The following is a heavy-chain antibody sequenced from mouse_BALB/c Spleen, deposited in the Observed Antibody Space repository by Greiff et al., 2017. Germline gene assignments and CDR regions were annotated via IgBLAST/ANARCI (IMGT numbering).Heavy chain of an antibody. Sequence: EVKLVESGAELVKPGASVKLSCTASGFNIKDTYMHWVKQRPEQGLEWIGRIDPANGNTKYDPKFQGKATITADTSSNTAYLQLSSLTSEDTAVYYCANLPYAMDYWGQGTSVTVSS. V-gene: IGHV14-3*02. CDR1: GFNIKDTY. D-gene: IGHD5-1*01. CDR2: IDPANGNT. J-gene: IGHJ4*01. CDR3: ANLPYAMDY.